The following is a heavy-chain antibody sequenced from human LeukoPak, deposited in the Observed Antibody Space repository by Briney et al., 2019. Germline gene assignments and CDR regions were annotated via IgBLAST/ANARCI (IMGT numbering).Heavy chain of an antibody. D-gene: IGHD3-22*01. CDR2: IKPSGGST. V-gene: IGHV1-46*01. CDR3: ARGGYYDSSGYSFDY. CDR1: GYTFTSYY. J-gene: IGHJ4*02. Sequence: ASVKVSCKASGYTFTSYYMHWVRQAPGQGLEWMGIIKPSGGSTSYAQKFQGRVTMTRDMSTSTVYMELSSLRSEDTAVYYCARGGYYDSSGYSFDYWGQGTLVTVSS.